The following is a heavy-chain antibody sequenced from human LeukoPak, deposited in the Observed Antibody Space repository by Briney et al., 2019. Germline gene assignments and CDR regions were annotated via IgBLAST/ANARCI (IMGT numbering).Heavy chain of an antibody. CDR2: INHSGST. Sequence: SETLSLTCAVYGGSFSGYYWSWIRQPPGKGLEWIGEINHSGSTNYNPSLKSRVTISVDTSKNQFSLKLSSVTAADTAVYYCARANSGWYFTSFAYWGQGTLVTVSS. D-gene: IGHD6-19*01. CDR1: GGSFSGYY. CDR3: ARANSGWYFTSFAY. V-gene: IGHV4-34*01. J-gene: IGHJ4*02.